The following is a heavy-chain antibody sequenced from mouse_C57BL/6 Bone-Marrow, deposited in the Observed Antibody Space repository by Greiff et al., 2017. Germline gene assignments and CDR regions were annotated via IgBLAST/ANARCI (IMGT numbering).Heavy chain of an antibody. J-gene: IGHJ2*01. Sequence: QVQLQQSGAELVRPGASVKLSCKASGYTFTDYYINRVKQRPGQGLEWIARIYPGSGNTYYNEKFKGKATLTAEKSSSTAYMQLSSLTSEDSAVYFCARDSDGYYDYWGQGTTLTVSS. CDR1: GYTFTDYY. CDR2: IYPGSGNT. CDR3: ARDSDGYYDY. V-gene: IGHV1-76*01. D-gene: IGHD2-3*01.